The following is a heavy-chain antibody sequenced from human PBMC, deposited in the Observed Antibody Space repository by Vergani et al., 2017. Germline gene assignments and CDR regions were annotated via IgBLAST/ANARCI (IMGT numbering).Heavy chain of an antibody. D-gene: IGHD4-17*01. Sequence: MQLQESGPGLVKASETLSLTCTVSGDSIISRSYYWGWLRQPPGKGLEWIGSIYNSGNGDSSSSLKSRVTISADTSKNQFSLKLSSVTAADTAVYYCARATVDAFDIWGQGTMVTVSS. J-gene: IGHJ3*02. CDR3: ARATVDAFDI. CDR2: IYNSGNG. CDR1: GDSIISRSYY. V-gene: IGHV4-39*07.